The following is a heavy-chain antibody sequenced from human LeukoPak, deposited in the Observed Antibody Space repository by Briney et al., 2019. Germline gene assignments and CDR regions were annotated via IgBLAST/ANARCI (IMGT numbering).Heavy chain of an antibody. CDR1: GYSFTNYY. D-gene: IGHD3-9*01. CDR2: INPSGGST. V-gene: IGHV1-46*01. CDR3: ARVKGSYFDWLLGYFDY. Sequence: GASVTVSCKASGYSFTNYYIHWVRQAPGLGLEWMGVINPSGGSTTSAQKFQGRITITRDTSTSTVYMELSSLRSQDTAVYYCARVKGSYFDWLLGYFDYWGQGTLVTVSS. J-gene: IGHJ4*02.